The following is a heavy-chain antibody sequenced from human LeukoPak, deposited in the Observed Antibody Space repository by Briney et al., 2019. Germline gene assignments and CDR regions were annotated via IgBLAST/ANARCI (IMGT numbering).Heavy chain of an antibody. CDR3: ARGAVVVPAAKGFDY. V-gene: IGHV4-34*01. D-gene: IGHD2-2*01. CDR2: INHSGST. CDR1: GGSFSGYY. Sequence: PSETLSLTCAVSGGSFSGYYWSWIRQPPGKGLEWIGEINHSGSTNYNPSLKSRVTISVDTSKNQFSLKLSSVTAADTAVYYCARGAVVVPAAKGFDYWGQGTLVTVSS. J-gene: IGHJ4*02.